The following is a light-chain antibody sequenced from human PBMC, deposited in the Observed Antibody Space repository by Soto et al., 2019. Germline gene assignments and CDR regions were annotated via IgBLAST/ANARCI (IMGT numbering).Light chain of an antibody. CDR1: SSDVGGHNS. CDR3: SSYTSTNTYV. CDR2: DVS. J-gene: IGLJ1*01. V-gene: IGLV2-14*03. Sequence: QSVLTQPASVSGSPGLSITISCTGTSSDVGGHNSVSWYQQHPGKAPKLMIYDVSNRPSGVSNRFSGSKSGNTASLTISGLQAEDEADYYCSSYTSTNTYVFGTGTKLTVL.